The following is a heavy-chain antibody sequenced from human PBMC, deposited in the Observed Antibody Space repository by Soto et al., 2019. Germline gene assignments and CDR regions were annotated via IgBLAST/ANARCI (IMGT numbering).Heavy chain of an antibody. J-gene: IGHJ4*02. D-gene: IGHD2-2*01. Sequence: PGGSLSLSCTASGFTFSSYGMHWVRQAPGKGLEWVAVISYDGSNKYYADSVKGRFTISRDNSKNTLYLQMNSLRAEDTAVYYCAKDTGGYCSGTSCYYFDYWGQGTLVTVSS. CDR2: ISYDGSNK. V-gene: IGHV3-30*18. CDR1: GFTFSSYG. CDR3: AKDTGGYCSGTSCYYFDY.